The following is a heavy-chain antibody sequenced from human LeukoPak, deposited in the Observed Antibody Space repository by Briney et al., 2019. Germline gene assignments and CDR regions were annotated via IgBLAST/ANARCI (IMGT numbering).Heavy chain of an antibody. Sequence: ASVTVSCKASGYTFTDYHMHWVRQAPGQGLEWMGWINPNSGGTNYAQKIQGRVTMTRDSSISTAYMELSRLRSDDTAVYYCARDVTAFGVVTLDYWGQGTLVTVSS. CDR2: INPNSGGT. V-gene: IGHV1-2*02. J-gene: IGHJ4*02. CDR3: ARDVTAFGVVTLDY. CDR1: GYTFTDYH. D-gene: IGHD3-3*01.